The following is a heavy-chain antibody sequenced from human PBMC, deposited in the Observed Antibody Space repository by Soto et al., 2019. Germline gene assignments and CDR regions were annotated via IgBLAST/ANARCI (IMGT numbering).Heavy chain of an antibody. V-gene: IGHV1-2*02. D-gene: IGHD1-1*01. CDR2: INPNSGDT. Sequence: TLNRYKVHGGRQGPGEVLEWMGWINPNSGDTYLAQRFQGRVTMNRDTSIGTAYMELRGLTSDDTAEYYWARGKGMEENYYSYGRDIWGRGTTVTVS. CDR1: TLNRYK. CDR3: ARGKGMEENYYSYGRDI. J-gene: IGHJ6*02.